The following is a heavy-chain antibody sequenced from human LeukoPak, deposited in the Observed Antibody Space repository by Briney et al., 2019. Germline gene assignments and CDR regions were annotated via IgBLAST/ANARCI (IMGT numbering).Heavy chain of an antibody. CDR3: AKVGFGEDVGRDYFGH. D-gene: IGHD3-16*01. CDR2: SNSGGDIN. V-gene: IGHV3-23*01. Sequence: GGSLRLSCAASGFPLSRLAMSWFRRAPGKGVEGVSSSNSGGDINYYAGCVKGRFTISRDNSKMKLYLQMNSLRAEDAAVYYCAKVGFGEDVGRDYFGHWGQGTLVTV. J-gene: IGHJ4*02. CDR1: GFPLSRLA.